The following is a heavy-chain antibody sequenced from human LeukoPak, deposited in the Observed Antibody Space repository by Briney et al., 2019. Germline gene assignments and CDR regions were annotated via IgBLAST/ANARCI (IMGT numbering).Heavy chain of an antibody. CDR1: GFNFSNYG. Sequence: PGRSLRLSCAASGFNFSNYGMHWVRQAPGKGLEWLAIMWYDGSIKYYADSAKGRFTISRDNSKNTVFLQMNSLRAEDTAVYYCARGRDRYNYYYYYYMDVWGKGTTVTVSS. CDR2: MWYDGSIK. V-gene: IGHV3-33*02. J-gene: IGHJ6*03. CDR3: ARGRDRYNYYYYYYMDV. D-gene: IGHD5-24*01.